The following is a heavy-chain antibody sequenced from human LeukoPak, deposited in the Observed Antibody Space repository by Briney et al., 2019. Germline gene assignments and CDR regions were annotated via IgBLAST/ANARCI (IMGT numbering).Heavy chain of an antibody. CDR1: GFTFSDYY. CDR2: IRSKAYGGTT. CDR3: ASSDDFWSGYYVY. V-gene: IGHV3-49*03. D-gene: IGHD3-3*01. J-gene: IGHJ4*02. Sequence: PGGSLRLSCAASGFTFSDYYMSWIRQAPGKGLEWVGFIRSKAYGGTTEYAASVKGRFTISRDDSKSIAYLQMNSLKTEDTAVYYCASSDDFWSGYYVYWGQGTLVTVSS.